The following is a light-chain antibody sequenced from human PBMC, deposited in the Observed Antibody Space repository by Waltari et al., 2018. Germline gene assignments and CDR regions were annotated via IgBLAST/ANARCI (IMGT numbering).Light chain of an antibody. CDR1: QTVGSQ. CDR3: QQRSSWPLT. J-gene: IGKJ1*01. CDR2: DVS. Sequence: EIVLTQSPATLSLSPGERATLSCRASQTVGSQSAWYQQKPGQAPRLLISDVSNRATGIPVRFSGSGSGADFTLTISSLEPEDFAVYYCQQRSSWPLTFGQGTKVEI. V-gene: IGKV3-11*01.